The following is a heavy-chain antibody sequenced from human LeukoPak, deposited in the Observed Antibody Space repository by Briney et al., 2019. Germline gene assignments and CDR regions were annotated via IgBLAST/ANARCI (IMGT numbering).Heavy chain of an antibody. J-gene: IGHJ4*02. D-gene: IGHD3-22*01. CDR2: ISYDGSSK. Sequence: GGSLRLSCAASGFTFSTYAMHWVRQAPGKGLEWVAVISYDGSSKYYADSVKGRFTISRDNSKNTLYLQMNSLRAEDTAVYYCARDGLYYDSSGYCDYWGQGTLVTVSS. CDR3: ARDGLYYDSSGYCDY. V-gene: IGHV3-30*04. CDR1: GFTFSTYA.